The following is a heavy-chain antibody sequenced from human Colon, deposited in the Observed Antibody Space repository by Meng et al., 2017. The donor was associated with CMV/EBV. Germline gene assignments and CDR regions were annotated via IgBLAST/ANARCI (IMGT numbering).Heavy chain of an antibody. CDR1: GFAVSTYY. V-gene: IGHV3-66*02. CDR2: IYREGTT. D-gene: IGHD1-14*01. Sequence: GESLKISCEASGFAVSTYYMSWVRQIPGKGLEWVSIIYREGTTYYADSVKGRFTISRDNSKNTLFLQINSLRTEDTAVYHCAADRLSPNHNKFCGQGTRVTVSS. J-gene: IGHJ4*02. CDR3: AADRLSPNHNKF.